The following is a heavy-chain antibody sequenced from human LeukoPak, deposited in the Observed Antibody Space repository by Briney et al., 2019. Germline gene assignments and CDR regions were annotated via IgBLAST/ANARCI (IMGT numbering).Heavy chain of an antibody. J-gene: IGHJ4*02. CDR2: IYYSGST. V-gene: IGHV4-59*01. CDR1: GDSISHYY. Sequence: SETLSLTCTLSGDSISHYYWSWIRRPPGKGLEWIGCIYYSGSTNYNPSLKSRVTISVDTSRTQFSLRLSSVTAADTAVYYCATLRYSYSYYGPFHFWGQGTLVTVSS. CDR3: ATLRYSYSYYGPFHF. D-gene: IGHD5-18*01.